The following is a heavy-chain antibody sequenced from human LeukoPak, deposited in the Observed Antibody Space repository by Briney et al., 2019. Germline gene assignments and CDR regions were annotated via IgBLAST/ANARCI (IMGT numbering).Heavy chain of an antibody. CDR2: IYYSGST. D-gene: IGHD3-3*01. Sequence: SETLSLTCTVSGGSISSGDYYWSWIRQPPGKGLEWIGYIYYSGSTYYNPSLKSRVTISVDTSKNQFSLKLSSVTAADTAVYFCARGSQVDDFWSGYRAPLDYWGQGTPVTVSS. CDR3: ARGSQVDDFWSGYRAPLDY. CDR1: GGSISSGDYY. V-gene: IGHV4-30-4*01. J-gene: IGHJ4*02.